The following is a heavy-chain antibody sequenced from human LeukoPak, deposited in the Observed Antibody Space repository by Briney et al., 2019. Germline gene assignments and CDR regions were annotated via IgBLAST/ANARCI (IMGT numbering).Heavy chain of an antibody. J-gene: IGHJ6*02. Sequence: GGSLRLSCATSGFTFSSNWMSWVRHAPGRGLDWVANIKPDGSAEYYAASVKGRFTVSRDNAKNSLYLQMNSLRAEDTAVYYRLRAMDVWGQGTTVTVSS. CDR3: LRAMDV. CDR1: GFTFSSNW. V-gene: IGHV3-7*01. CDR2: IKPDGSAE.